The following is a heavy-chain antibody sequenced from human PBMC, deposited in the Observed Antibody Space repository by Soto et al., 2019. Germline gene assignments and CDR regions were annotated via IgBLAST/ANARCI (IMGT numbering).Heavy chain of an antibody. D-gene: IGHD3-10*01. CDR2: LDASASHT. V-gene: IGHV3-23*01. Sequence: GGSLRLSCAASGFTFSSSAMSWVRQAPGKGLEWVSGLDASASHTYYADSVKGRFTISRENSKSTLFLQMNSLRVEDTAVYYCAKHISFTSSGPDYWGQGTLVTVSS. CDR1: GFTFSSSA. CDR3: AKHISFTSSGPDY. J-gene: IGHJ4*02.